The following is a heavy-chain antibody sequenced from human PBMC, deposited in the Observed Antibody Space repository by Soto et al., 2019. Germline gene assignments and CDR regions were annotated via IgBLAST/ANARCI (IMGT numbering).Heavy chain of an antibody. V-gene: IGHV5-51*01. CDR2: IFPSDSDT. Sequence: GESLKISCRTSGYRFTSYWIAWVRQMPGKGLEWMGIIFPSDSDTRYSPSFQGQVTISADRSTSTVFLQWASLKASDTAVYFCARKDKSGYFNWFDPWGQRTLVTVSS. J-gene: IGHJ5*02. CDR1: GYRFTSYW. CDR3: ARKDKSGYFNWFDP. D-gene: IGHD3-22*01.